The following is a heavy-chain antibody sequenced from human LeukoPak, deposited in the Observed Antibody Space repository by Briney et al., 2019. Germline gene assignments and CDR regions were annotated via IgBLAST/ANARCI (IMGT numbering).Heavy chain of an antibody. CDR1: GGSISSGSYY. Sequence: PSETLSLTCTVSGGSISSGSYYWSWIRQPAGKGLEWIGRIYTSGSTNYNPSLKSRVTISVDTSKNQFSLKLSSVTAADTAVYYCARGGLGSSWYGRDYYYYYYMDVWGKGTTVTVSS. CDR2: IYTSGST. J-gene: IGHJ6*03. D-gene: IGHD6-13*01. CDR3: ARGGLGSSWYGRDYYYYYYMDV. V-gene: IGHV4-61*02.